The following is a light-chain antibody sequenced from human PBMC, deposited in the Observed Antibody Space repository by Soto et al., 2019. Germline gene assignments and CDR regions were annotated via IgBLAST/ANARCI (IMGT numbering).Light chain of an antibody. CDR2: DAS. CDR3: QQYDTPPFT. V-gene: IGKV1-33*01. J-gene: IGKJ3*01. CDR1: QDITNY. Sequence: DLQMTQSPSSLSASVGDRVTITCQASQDITNYLNWYQQKPGEAPKLLIYDASTLETGVPSRFRGSGSGTHFTFAISSLQPEDIATYYCQQYDTPPFTFGPGTQVDVK.